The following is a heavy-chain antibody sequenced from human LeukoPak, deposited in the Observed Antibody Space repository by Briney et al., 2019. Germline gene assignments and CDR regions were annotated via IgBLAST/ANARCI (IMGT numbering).Heavy chain of an antibody. CDR1: GFTFSSYA. J-gene: IGHJ4*02. D-gene: IGHD6-13*01. Sequence: PGGSLRLSCAASGFTFSSYAMHWVRQAPGKGLEWVAVISYDGSNKYYADSVKGRFTISRDNSKNTLYLQMNSLKTEDTAVYYCTQSPEADSSSMYYFDYWGQGTLVTVSS. CDR2: ISYDGSNK. CDR3: TQSPEADSSSMYYFDY. V-gene: IGHV3-30-3*01.